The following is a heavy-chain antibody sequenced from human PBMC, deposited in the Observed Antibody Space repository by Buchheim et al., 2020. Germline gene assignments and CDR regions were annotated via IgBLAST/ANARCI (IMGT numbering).Heavy chain of an antibody. CDR2: INHSGST. J-gene: IGHJ4*02. CDR1: GGSFSGYY. Sequence: QVQLQQWGAGLLKPSETLSLTCAVYGGSFSGYYWSWIRQPPGKGLEWIGEINHSGSTNYNPSLKSRVTISVDTSKNQFSLKLSSVTAADTAVYYCARGRDYIWGSYRYARRGFHFDYWGQGTL. V-gene: IGHV4-34*01. D-gene: IGHD3-16*02. CDR3: ARGRDYIWGSYRYARRGFHFDY.